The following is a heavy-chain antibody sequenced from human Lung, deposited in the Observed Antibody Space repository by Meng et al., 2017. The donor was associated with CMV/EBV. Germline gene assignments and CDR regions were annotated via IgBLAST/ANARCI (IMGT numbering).Heavy chain of an antibody. Sequence: SETLSLXCTVSGGSITENNYWGWIRQSPGKGLEWIGSVLYDGTTYYNPSLVGRLTVSLDTAKKQFSVKLSSVTAADTAAYYCARHKVWFSGMDVWGQGTTVTVSS. CDR1: GGSITENNY. D-gene: IGHD2-21*01. CDR2: VLYDGTT. J-gene: IGHJ6*02. CDR3: ARHKVWFSGMDV. V-gene: IGHV4-39*01.